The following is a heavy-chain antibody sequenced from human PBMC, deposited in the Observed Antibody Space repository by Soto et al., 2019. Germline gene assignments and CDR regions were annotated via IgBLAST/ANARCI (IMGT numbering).Heavy chain of an antibody. J-gene: IGHJ4*02. V-gene: IGHV3-23*01. CDR1: GFTFSTYA. D-gene: IGHD2-8*01. CDR3: ASRPCSNGACYSHFAS. Sequence: EVQLLESGGGLVQPGESLRLSCAGSGFTFSTYAMTWVRQAPEKGLEWVSGISGSGGTTYYGDSVKGRCTISRDNSTKAGNREMNSLRVDDPAVLYFASRPCSNGACYSHFASWGQGPLFPVSA. CDR2: ISGSGGTT.